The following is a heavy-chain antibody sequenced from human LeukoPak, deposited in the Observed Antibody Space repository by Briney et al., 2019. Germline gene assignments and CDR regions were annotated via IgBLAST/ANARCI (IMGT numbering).Heavy chain of an antibody. Sequence: GGSLRLSCAASGFSFSIYGMHWVRQAPGKGLEWVAVISSDGRNQYYADSVKGRFTLSRDNAKNTLYLQMNSLRAEDTAVYYCARGVLTGYSSRFDYWGQGTLVTVSS. CDR3: ARGVLTGYSSRFDY. CDR2: ISSDGRNQ. J-gene: IGHJ4*02. V-gene: IGHV3-30*03. D-gene: IGHD6-13*01. CDR1: GFSFSIYG.